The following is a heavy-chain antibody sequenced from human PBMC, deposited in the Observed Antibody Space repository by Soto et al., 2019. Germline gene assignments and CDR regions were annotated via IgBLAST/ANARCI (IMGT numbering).Heavy chain of an antibody. CDR1: GGSISSSSYY. Sequence: SETLSLTCTVSGGSISSSSYYWGWIRQPPGKGLEWIGSIYYSGSTYYNPSLKSRVTISVDTSKNQFSLKLSSVTAADTAVYYCARGPTLYCSSTSCPSIPLNWFDPWGQGTLVTVS. J-gene: IGHJ5*02. V-gene: IGHV4-39*01. CDR3: ARGPTLYCSSTSCPSIPLNWFDP. CDR2: IYYSGST. D-gene: IGHD2-2*01.